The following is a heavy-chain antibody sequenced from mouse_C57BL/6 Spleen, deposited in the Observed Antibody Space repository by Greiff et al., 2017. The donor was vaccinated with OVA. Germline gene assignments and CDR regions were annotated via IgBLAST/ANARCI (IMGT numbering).Heavy chain of an antibody. Sequence: VQLVESGAELVRPGTSVKVSCKASGYAFTNYLIEWVKQRPGQGLEWIGVIYPGSGGTNYNEKFKGKATLTADKSSSTAYMQLSSLTSEDSAVYVCAREELRELAYFDCWGKGTTLTVSS. CDR1: GYAFTNYL. CDR3: AREELRELAYFDC. D-gene: IGHD2-4*01. V-gene: IGHV1-54*01. J-gene: IGHJ2*01. CDR2: IYPGSGGT.